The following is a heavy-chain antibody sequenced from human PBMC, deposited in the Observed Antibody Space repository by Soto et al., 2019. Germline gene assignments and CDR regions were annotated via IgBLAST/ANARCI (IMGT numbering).Heavy chain of an antibody. CDR2: ISATNGKT. J-gene: IGHJ4*01. CDR3: AKDEGTPSTVFDY. V-gene: IGHV3-23*01. Sequence: DVHLLESGGASVQPGGSLRLSCVASGFTFKAYAMGWVRQAPGKGLEWVSLISATNGKTYYADSVRGRFTISRDNSRSSLFLQMDGLRPEDSALYYCAKDEGTPSTVFDYWGHGTLVTVSS. CDR1: GFTFKAYA. D-gene: IGHD4-4*01.